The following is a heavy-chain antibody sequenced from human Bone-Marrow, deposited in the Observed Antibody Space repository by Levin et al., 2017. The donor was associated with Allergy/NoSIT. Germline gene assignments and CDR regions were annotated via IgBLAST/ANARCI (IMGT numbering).Heavy chain of an antibody. CDR3: ASLYGDRTGFDY. D-gene: IGHD4-17*01. V-gene: IGHV3-74*01. Sequence: LSGGSLRLSCAASGFTFSSYWMHWVRQAPGKGLVWVSRINSDGSTTSYADSVKGRFTISRDNAKNTLYLQMNSLRAEDTAVYYCASLYGDRTGFDYWGQGTLVTVSS. J-gene: IGHJ4*02. CDR1: GFTFSSYW. CDR2: INSDGSTT.